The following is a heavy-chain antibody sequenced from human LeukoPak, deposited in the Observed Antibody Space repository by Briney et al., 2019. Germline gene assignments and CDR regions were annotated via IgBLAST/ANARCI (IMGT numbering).Heavy chain of an antibody. V-gene: IGHV3-23*01. CDR3: ARDLLAGTGGDY. Sequence: GGSLRLSCAASGFTFSSHAMSWVRQAPGKGLEWVSAISNSGGSTHYADSVKGRFTISRDNYKNTLYLQMNSLRAEDTAVYYCARDLLAGTGGDYWGQGTLVTVSS. J-gene: IGHJ4*02. D-gene: IGHD3-10*01. CDR1: GFTFSSHA. CDR2: ISNSGGST.